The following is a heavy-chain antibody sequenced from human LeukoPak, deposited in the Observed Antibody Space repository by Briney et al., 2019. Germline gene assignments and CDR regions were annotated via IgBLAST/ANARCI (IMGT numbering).Heavy chain of an antibody. Sequence: GGSLRLSCAASGFTFSSYGMHWVRQAPGKGLEWVAVIWYDGSNKYYADSVKGRFTISRDNSKNTLYLQMNSLRAEDTAVYYCARVGGSSGWPYYYYYGMDIWGQGTTVTVSS. CDR1: GFTFSSYG. J-gene: IGHJ6*02. V-gene: IGHV3-33*01. D-gene: IGHD6-19*01. CDR2: IWYDGSNK. CDR3: ARVGGSSGWPYYYYYGMDI.